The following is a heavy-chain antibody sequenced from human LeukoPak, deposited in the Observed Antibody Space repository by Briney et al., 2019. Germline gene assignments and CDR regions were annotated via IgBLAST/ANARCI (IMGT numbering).Heavy chain of an antibody. J-gene: IGHJ4*02. CDR1: GLTFFKYS. D-gene: IGHD3-22*01. CDR2: ITASGAST. V-gene: IGHV3-23*01. CDR3: AKRSAESSGYFDY. Sequence: GGSLRLSCAASGLTFFKYSMTWVRQAPGKGLEWVAAITASGASTDYADSVKGRFTISRDNSKNTLFMQMNSLRAEDTAIYYCAKRSAESSGYFDYWGQGTLATVSS.